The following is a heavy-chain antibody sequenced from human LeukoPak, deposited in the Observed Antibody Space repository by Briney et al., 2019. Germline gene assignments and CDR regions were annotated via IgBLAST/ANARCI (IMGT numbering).Heavy chain of an antibody. CDR3: ARRVHYYGSGSYYYYFDY. CDR2: IYYSGST. D-gene: IGHD3-10*01. V-gene: IGHV4-39*01. CDR1: GGSISSSSYY. J-gene: IGHJ4*02. Sequence: SETLSLTCTVSGGSISSSSYYWGWIRQPPGKGLEWIGSIYYSGSTYYNPSLKSRVTISVDTSKNQFSLKLSSVTAADTAVYYCARRVHYYGSGSYYYYFDYWGQGTLVTVSS.